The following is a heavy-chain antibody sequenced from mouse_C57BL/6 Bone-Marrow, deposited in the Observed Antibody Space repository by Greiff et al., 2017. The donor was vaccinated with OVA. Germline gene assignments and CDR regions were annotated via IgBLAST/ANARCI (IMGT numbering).Heavy chain of an antibody. CDR2: IDPSDSYT. Sequence: QVQLQQPGAELVRPGTSVKLSCKASGYTFTSYWMHWVKQRPGQGLEWIGVIDPSDSYTNYNQKFKGKATLTVDTSSSTAYMQLSSLTSEDSAVYSCARDFYWYFDVGGRGTTVTVSA. V-gene: IGHV1-59*01. CDR1: GYTFTSYW. J-gene: IGHJ1*03. CDR3: ARDFYWYFDV.